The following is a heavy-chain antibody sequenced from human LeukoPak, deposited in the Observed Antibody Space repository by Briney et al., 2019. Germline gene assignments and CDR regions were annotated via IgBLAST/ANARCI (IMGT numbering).Heavy chain of an antibody. CDR3: AKDTGRRPEYSSR. D-gene: IGHD6-6*01. J-gene: IGHJ4*02. CDR1: GFTFDDYA. V-gene: IGHV3-9*01. CDR2: ISWNSGSI. Sequence: GGSLRLSCAASGFTFDDYAMLWVRRAPGRGLVGVSGISWNSGSIGYADCVKGRFTIYRDNAKNSLYLQMNSLRAEDTALYYCAKDTGRRPEYSSRWGQGTLVTVSS.